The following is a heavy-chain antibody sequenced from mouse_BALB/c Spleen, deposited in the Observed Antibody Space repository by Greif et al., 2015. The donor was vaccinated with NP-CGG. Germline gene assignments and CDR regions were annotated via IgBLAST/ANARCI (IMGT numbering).Heavy chain of an antibody. J-gene: IGHJ2*01. Sequence: QVQLQQPGAELMKPGASVKISCKATGYTFSSYWIEWVKQRPGHGLEWIGEILPGSGSTNYNEKFKGKATFTADTSSNTAYTQLSSLTSEDSAVYYCARRRYLDYWGQGTTLTVSS. CDR2: ILPGSGST. CDR3: ARRRYLDY. D-gene: IGHD2-14*01. CDR1: GYTFSSYW. V-gene: IGHV1-9*01.